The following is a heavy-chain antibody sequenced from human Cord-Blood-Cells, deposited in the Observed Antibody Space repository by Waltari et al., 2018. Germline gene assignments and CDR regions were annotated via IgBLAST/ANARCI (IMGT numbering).Heavy chain of an antibody. CDR3: ARLFSSRDDY. V-gene: IGHV4-34*01. CDR2: INHSGST. D-gene: IGHD6-6*01. CDR1: GGSFSGYY. Sequence: QVQLQQWGAGLLKPSETLSLTCAVYGGSFSGYYWSWIRQPPGKGLEWIGEINHSGSTNYNPSLNSRVTVSVDTSKNQFALKLSSVTAADTAVYYCARLFSSRDDYWGQGTLVTVSS. J-gene: IGHJ4*02.